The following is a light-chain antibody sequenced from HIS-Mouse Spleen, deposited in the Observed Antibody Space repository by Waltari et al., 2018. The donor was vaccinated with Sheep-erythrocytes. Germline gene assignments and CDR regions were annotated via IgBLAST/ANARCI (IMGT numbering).Light chain of an antibody. Sequence: SYVLTQPPSVSVAPGKTARITCWGNNIGSKRVHWYQQKPGQAPVLVVYEDSDRPSGIPERFSGSNSGNTATLTIGRVEAGDEADYYCQVWKVFGGGTKLTVL. CDR1: NIGSKR. CDR2: EDS. J-gene: IGLJ2*01. CDR3: QVWKV. V-gene: IGLV3-21*03.